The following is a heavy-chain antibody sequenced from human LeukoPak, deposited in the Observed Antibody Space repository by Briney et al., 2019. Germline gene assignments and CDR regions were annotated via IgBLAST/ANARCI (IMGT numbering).Heavy chain of an antibody. CDR3: ASSVVVPAVMTFDY. J-gene: IGHJ4*02. V-gene: IGHV1-2*02. CDR2: INPNSGGT. D-gene: IGHD2-2*01. Sequence: GASVKVSCKASGYTFTGYYMHWVRQAPGQGLEWMGWINPNSGGTNYVQKFQGRVTMTRDTSISTAYMELSRLRSDDTAVYYCASSVVVPAVMTFDYWGQGTLVTVSS. CDR1: GYTFTGYY.